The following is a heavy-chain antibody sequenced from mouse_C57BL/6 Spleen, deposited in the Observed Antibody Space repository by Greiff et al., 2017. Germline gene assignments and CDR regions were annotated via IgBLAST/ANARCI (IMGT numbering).Heavy chain of an antibody. CDR2: INPSNGGT. CDR1: GYTFTSYW. V-gene: IGHV1-53*01. Sequence: VQLQQPGPELVKPGASVKLSCKASGYTFTSYWMHWVKQRPGQGLEWIGNINPSNGGTNYNEKFKSKATLTVAKSSSPAYMQLSSLTSEDSPVYYCARPTDYCGSIPFAYWGQGTLVTVSA. CDR3: ARPTDYCGSIPFAY. J-gene: IGHJ3*01. D-gene: IGHD1-1*01.